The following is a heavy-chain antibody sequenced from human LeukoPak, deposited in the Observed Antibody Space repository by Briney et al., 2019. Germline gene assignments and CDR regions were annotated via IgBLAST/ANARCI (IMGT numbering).Heavy chain of an antibody. Sequence: GGSLRLSCAASGFTFSSYALHWVRQAPGKGLEYVSAISGNGDSTYYVKSVQGRFTISRDNSKNTLYLQMGSLRVEDMAVYYGAGGGRGGVSFKGDYWGQGTLVAVSS. CDR1: GFTFSSYA. D-gene: IGHD3-16*01. CDR2: ISGNGDST. CDR3: AGGGRGGVSFKGDY. V-gene: IGHV3-64*01. J-gene: IGHJ4*02.